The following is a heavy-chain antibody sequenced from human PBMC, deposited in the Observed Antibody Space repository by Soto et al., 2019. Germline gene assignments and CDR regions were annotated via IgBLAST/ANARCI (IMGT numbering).Heavy chain of an antibody. D-gene: IGHD6-13*01. CDR2: IYYSGST. CDR1: GGSISSGCYY. J-gene: IGHJ5*02. V-gene: IGHV4-31*03. CDR3: ARGKYSSSWYWFDP. Sequence: PSETLSLTCTVSGGSISSGCYYWSWIRQHPGKGLEWIGYIYYSGSTYYNPSLKSRVTISVDTSKNQFSLKLSSVTAADTAVYYCARGKYSSSWYWFDPWGQGTLVTVSS.